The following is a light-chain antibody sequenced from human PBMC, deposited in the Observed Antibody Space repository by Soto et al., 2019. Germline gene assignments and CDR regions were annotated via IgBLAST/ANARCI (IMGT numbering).Light chain of an antibody. Sequence: DIQMTQSPSSLSASVGDRVTITCRASQSIRNFLNWYQQKPGKAPKVLIYAASSLQSGVPSRFSGSGSRTDFTLTISSLQPEDSATYYCQQRYSTPTFGQGTKVEVQ. CDR2: AAS. CDR3: QQRYSTPT. CDR1: QSIRNF. V-gene: IGKV1-39*01. J-gene: IGKJ1*01.